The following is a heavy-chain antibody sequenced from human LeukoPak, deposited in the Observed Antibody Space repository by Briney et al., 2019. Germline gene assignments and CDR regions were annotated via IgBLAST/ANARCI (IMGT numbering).Heavy chain of an antibody. D-gene: IGHD1-1*01. Sequence: PGGSLRLSCAASGFTFSVYSMNWVRQAPGKGLEWVSYMTSDMRTIYYADSVKGRFTISRDNAQKSLYLQMNSLRAEDTAVYFCARSVEASFDAWGQGTMVTVSS. CDR1: GFTFSVYS. CDR2: MTSDMRTI. V-gene: IGHV3-48*01. CDR3: ARSVEASFDA. J-gene: IGHJ3*01.